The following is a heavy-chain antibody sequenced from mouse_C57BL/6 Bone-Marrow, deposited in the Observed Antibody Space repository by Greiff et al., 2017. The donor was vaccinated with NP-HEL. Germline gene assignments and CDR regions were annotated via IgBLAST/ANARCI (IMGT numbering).Heavy chain of an antibody. CDR1: GYTFTSYW. V-gene: IGHV1-50*01. Sequence: QVQLQQPGAELVKPGASVKLSCKASGYTFTSYWMQWVKQRPGQGLEWIGEIDPSDSYTNYNQKFKGKATLTVDTSSSTAYMKLSSLTSEDSAVYYCARWDAWFAYWGQGTLVTVSA. D-gene: IGHD4-1*01. CDR3: ARWDAWFAY. CDR2: IDPSDSYT. J-gene: IGHJ3*01.